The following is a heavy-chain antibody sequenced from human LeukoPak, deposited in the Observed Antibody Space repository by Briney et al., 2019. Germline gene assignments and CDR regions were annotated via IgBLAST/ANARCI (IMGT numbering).Heavy chain of an antibody. CDR2: INHSGST. V-gene: IGHV4-34*01. J-gene: IGHJ4*02. CDR3: ATLIGGKVDY. CDR1: GGSFSGYY. D-gene: IGHD4-23*01. Sequence: PSETLSLTCAVYGGSFSGYYWSWIRQPPGKGLEWIGEINHSGSTNYNPSLKSRVTISVDTSKNQFSLKLSSVTAADTAVYYCATLIGGKVDYWGQGTLVTVSS.